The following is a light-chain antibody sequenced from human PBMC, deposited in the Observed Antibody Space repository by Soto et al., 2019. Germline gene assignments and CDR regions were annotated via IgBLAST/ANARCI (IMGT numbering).Light chain of an antibody. CDR3: QQYHIYSGT. Sequence: DIQMTQSPSSLSASVGDRVTITCRASQGISSYLAWYQQKPGKAPKLLIYAASTLQSGVPSRFSGSGSGTEFTLTINSLQPDDFATYYCQQYHIYSGTFGQGTRWIS. CDR2: AAS. V-gene: IGKV1-9*01. J-gene: IGKJ1*01. CDR1: QGISSY.